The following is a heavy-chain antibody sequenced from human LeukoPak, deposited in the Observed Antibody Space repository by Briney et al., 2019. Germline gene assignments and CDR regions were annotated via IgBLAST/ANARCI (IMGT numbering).Heavy chain of an antibody. Sequence: GASVKVSCKASGYTFTSYGISWVRQAPGQGLEWMGWISAYNGNTNYAQKLQGRVTMTTDTSTSTAYMELRSLRSDDTAVYYCARDGGLGIAAAGTTYFDYWGQGTLVTVSS. D-gene: IGHD6-13*01. J-gene: IGHJ4*02. CDR1: GYTFTSYG. CDR3: ARDGGLGIAAAGTTYFDY. V-gene: IGHV1-18*01. CDR2: ISAYNGNT.